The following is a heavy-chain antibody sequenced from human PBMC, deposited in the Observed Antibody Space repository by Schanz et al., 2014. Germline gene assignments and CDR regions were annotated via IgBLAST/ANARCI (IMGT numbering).Heavy chain of an antibody. Sequence: QVQLVQSGAEVKKPGASVKVSCKASGYTLTNFDINWVRQAPGQGLEWMGWMNPNSGTTGYAQKFQGRLTITADTSTSTAYMELSSLRSEDTAVYYCATCSGGTCHAKPVLDNWGQGTLVTVSS. V-gene: IGHV1-8*01. CDR3: ATCSGGTCHAKPVLDN. D-gene: IGHD2-15*01. CDR2: MNPNSGTT. CDR1: GYTLTNFD. J-gene: IGHJ4*02.